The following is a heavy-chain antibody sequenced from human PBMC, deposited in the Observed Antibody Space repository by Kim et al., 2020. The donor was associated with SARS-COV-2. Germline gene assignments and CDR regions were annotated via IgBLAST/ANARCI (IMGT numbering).Heavy chain of an antibody. CDR2: ITTSGSGSTI. Sequence: GGSLRLSCAASGFTFSEYQMSWIRQAPGKGLEWISYITTSGSGSTIYYADSVKGRFTISRDNAKKSLYLQMSSLRAEDTAVYYCAREYDSSGYYYYFDYLGQGTLVTVSS. V-gene: IGHV3-11*04. CDR1: GFTFSEYQ. J-gene: IGHJ4*02. CDR3: AREYDSSGYYYYFDY. D-gene: IGHD3-22*01.